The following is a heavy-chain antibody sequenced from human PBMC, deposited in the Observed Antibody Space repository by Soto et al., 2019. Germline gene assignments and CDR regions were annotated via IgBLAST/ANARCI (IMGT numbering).Heavy chain of an antibody. J-gene: IGHJ3*02. CDR3: AKPYDSSGYYPDAFDI. V-gene: IGHV3-30*18. CDR2: ISYDGSNK. D-gene: IGHD3-22*01. CDR1: GFTFSSYG. Sequence: QVQLVESGGGVVQPGRSLRLSCAASGFTFSSYGMHWVRQAPGKGLEWGAVISYDGSNKYYADSVKGRFTISRDNSKNTLYLQMNSLRAEDTAVYYCAKPYDSSGYYPDAFDIWGQGTMVTVSS.